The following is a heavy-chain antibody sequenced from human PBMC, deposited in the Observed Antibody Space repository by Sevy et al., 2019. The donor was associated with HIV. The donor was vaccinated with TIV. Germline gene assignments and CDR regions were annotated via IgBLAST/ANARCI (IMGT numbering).Heavy chain of an antibody. V-gene: IGHV3-15*01. CDR1: GFTFYYAW. J-gene: IGHJ6*02. CDR3: STDPIIVLLVTDGMDV. D-gene: IGHD2-8*02. CDR2: IKSKADGGTT. Sequence: GGSLRLSCAASGFTFYYAWMSWVRQAPGKGLEWVGRIKSKADGGTTEYAAAVKGGFTISRNDSKNTLYLQMNSLKTEDTAIYYCSTDPIIVLLVTDGMDVWGQGTTVTVSS.